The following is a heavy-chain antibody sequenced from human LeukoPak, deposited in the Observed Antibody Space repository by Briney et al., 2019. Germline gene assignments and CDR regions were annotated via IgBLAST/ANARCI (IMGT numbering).Heavy chain of an antibody. V-gene: IGHV3-23*01. J-gene: IGHJ4*02. CDR1: GFTFSTHT. D-gene: IGHD5-12*01. Sequence: GGSLSLSCAASGFTFSTHTMSWVRQAPGKGLEWVSALWGNNKNIYYADSVKGRFTISRDNSGNMVYLQMSDLRVEDTAVYYCAKDLKPDSGYDVDHWGQGTLVTVSS. CDR3: AKDLKPDSGYDVDH. CDR2: LWGNNKNI.